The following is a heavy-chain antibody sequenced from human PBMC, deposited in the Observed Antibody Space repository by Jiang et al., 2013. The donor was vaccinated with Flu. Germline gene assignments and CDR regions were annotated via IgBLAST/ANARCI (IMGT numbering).Heavy chain of an antibody. CDR1: GGSFSGYY. CDR2: INHSGST. J-gene: IGHJ6*04. CDR3: AREQWLGSYYYYGMDV. V-gene: IGHV4-34*01. D-gene: IGHD6-19*01. Sequence: KPSETLSLTCAVYGGSFSGYYWSWIRQPPGKGLEWIGEINHSGSTNYNPSLKSRVTISVDTSKNQFSLKLSSVTAADTAVYYCAREQWLGSYYYYGMDVWGKGTTVTVSS.